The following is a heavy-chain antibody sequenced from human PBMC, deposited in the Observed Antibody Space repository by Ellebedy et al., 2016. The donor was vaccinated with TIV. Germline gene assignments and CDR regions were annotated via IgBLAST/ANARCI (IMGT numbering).Heavy chain of an antibody. CDR2: INPSGCGK. D-gene: IGHD3-22*01. J-gene: IGHJ4*02. CDR1: GYTFTSYF. Sequence: ASVKVSCKASGYTFTSYFMYWVRQAPGQGLEWMGIINPSGCGKNYAQKFQGRVTMTRDTSTSTVYMELSNLRSEDTAVYYCARGDKYYYESSGYYYTYWGQGTLVTVSS. V-gene: IGHV1-46*01. CDR3: ARGDKYYYESSGYYYTY.